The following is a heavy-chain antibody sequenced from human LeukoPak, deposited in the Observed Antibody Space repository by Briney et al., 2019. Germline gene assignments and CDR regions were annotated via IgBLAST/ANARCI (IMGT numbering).Heavy chain of an antibody. D-gene: IGHD1-26*01. V-gene: IGHV1-69*13. J-gene: IGHJ3*02. CDR1: GGTFSSYA. CDR3: ARLIVGATLGAFDI. CDR2: IIPIFGTA. Sequence: SVKVSCTASGGTFSSYAISWVRQAPGQGLEWMGGIIPIFGTANYAQKFQGRVTITADESTSTAYMELSSLRSEDTAVYYCARLIVGATLGAFDIWGQGTMVTVSS.